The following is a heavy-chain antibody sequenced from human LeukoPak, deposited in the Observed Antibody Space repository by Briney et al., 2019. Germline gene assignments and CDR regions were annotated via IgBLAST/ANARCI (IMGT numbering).Heavy chain of an antibody. CDR3: AKQLGYCSVGSCYFPY. J-gene: IGHJ4*02. CDR1: GFTFSSSA. D-gene: IGHD2-15*01. CDR2: ISNNGGYT. Sequence: GGSLRLSCAASGFTFSSSAMSWVRQAPGKGLGWVSAISNNGGYTYYADSVQGRFTISRDNSKSTLCLQMNSLRAEDTAVYYCAKQLGYCSVGSCYFPYWGQGTLVTVSS. V-gene: IGHV3-23*01.